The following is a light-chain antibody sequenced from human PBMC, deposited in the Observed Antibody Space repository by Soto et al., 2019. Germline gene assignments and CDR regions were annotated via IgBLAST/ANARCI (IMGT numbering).Light chain of an antibody. J-gene: IGKJ3*01. V-gene: IGKV3-11*01. CDR3: QQRGTL. CDR2: DAS. CDR1: QSVTSN. Sequence: IVLTNSQATLSVSPGERATLSCSASQSVTSNLAWYQQKPGQAPRLLIYDASNRATGIPARFSGSGSGTDFTLTISSLEPEDFAVYYCQQRGTLFGPGTKVDIK.